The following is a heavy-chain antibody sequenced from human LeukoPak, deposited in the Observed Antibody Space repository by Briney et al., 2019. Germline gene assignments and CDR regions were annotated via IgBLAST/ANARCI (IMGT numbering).Heavy chain of an antibody. J-gene: IGHJ4*02. CDR3: ASHKPHPVRYYFDSSGAIDY. D-gene: IGHD3-22*01. Sequence: PGRSLRLSCAASGFTFSTYAMHWVRQSPGKGLEWGAVISYDASNKYYADSVKGRFTISRDNSKNTLYLQMNSLRAEDTAVYYCASHKPHPVRYYFDSSGAIDYWGQGTLVTVSS. CDR1: GFTFSTYA. V-gene: IGHV3-30-3*01. CDR2: ISYDASNK.